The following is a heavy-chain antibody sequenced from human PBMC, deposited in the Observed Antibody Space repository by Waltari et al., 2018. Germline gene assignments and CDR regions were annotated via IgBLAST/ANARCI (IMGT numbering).Heavy chain of an antibody. J-gene: IGHJ4*02. D-gene: IGHD2-15*01. CDR1: GFTFSSYA. CDR2: SSGSGGST. Sequence: EVQLLESGGGLVQPGGSLRLSCAASGFTFSSYAMSWVRQAPGKGLEWVSDSSGSGGSTYYADSVKGRFTSARDNAKNTLYLQMNSLRAEDTAVYYCAKEPDSEEGYGGQGTLVTVSS. V-gene: IGHV3-23*01. CDR3: AKEPDSEEGY.